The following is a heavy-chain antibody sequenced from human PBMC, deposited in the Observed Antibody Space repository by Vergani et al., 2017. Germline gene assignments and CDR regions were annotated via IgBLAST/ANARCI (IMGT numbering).Heavy chain of an antibody. CDR1: GYSFTSYW. V-gene: IGHV5-51*01. J-gene: IGHJ6*02. CDR2: IYPGDSDT. CDR3: ARHXFSGVPAAISYYYYGMDV. Sequence: EVQLVQSGAEVKKPGASLKISCKGSGYSFTSYWIGWVRQMPGKGLEWMGIIYPGDSDTRYSPSFQGQVTISADKSISTAYLQWSSLKASDTAMYYCARHXFSGVPAAISYYYYGMDVGGQGTTVTVSS. D-gene: IGHD2-2*01.